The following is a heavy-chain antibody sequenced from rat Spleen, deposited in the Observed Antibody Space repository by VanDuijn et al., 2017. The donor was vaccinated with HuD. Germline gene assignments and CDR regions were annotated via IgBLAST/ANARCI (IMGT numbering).Heavy chain of an antibody. Sequence: QVQLKESGPGLVQPSQTLSLTCTVSGFSLTSYHVSWVRQPPGKGLEWMGVIWGNGNTNYNSALKSRLSISRDTSKNQVFLKMNNLQTEDTAMYFCARDNNLDYWGQGVMVTVSS. CDR1: GFSLTSYH. D-gene: IGHD1-10*01. CDR2: IWGNGNT. V-gene: IGHV2S61*01. J-gene: IGHJ2*01. CDR3: ARDNNLDY.